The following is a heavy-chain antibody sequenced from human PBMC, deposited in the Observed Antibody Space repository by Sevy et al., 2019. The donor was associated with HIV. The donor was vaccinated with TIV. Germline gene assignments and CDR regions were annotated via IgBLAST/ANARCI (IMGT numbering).Heavy chain of an antibody. Sequence: GGSLRLSCAASGFTFSSYWMSWVRQAPGKGLEWVAHIKQDGSEKYNVDSVKGRYTISRDNAKNTLYLQMNSLRAEDTAVYYCAREWGNYCSGTIGYTRPVGMDVGGQETRVT. D-gene: IGHD2-2*02. CDR1: GFTFSSYW. CDR3: AREWGNYCSGTIGYTRPVGMDV. J-gene: IGHJ6*02. V-gene: IGHV3-7*01. CDR2: IKQDGSEK.